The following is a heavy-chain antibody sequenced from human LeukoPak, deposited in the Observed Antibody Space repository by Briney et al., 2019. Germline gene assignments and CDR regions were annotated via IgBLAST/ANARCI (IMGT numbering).Heavy chain of an antibody. CDR1: GGTFSSYA. J-gene: IGHJ6*02. Sequence: SVTVSCTASGGTFSSYAISWVRQAPGQGLEWMGGIIPIFGTANYAQKFQGRVTITADESTSTAYMELSSLRSEDTAVYYCAREGCGGDCYSDYYYYGMDVWGQGTTVTVSS. V-gene: IGHV1-69*13. CDR2: IIPIFGTA. D-gene: IGHD2-21*02. CDR3: AREGCGGDCYSDYYYYGMDV.